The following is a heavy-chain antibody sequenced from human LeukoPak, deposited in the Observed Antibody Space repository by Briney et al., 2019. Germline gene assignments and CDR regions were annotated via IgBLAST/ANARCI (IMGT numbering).Heavy chain of an antibody. D-gene: IGHD1-26*01. CDR3: ARPLVGAQHPNRPLNDAFDI. CDR2: INHSGST. Sequence: KPSETLSLTCAVYGGSFSGYYWSWIRQPPGKGLEWIGEINHSGSTNYNPSLKSRVTISVDTSKNQFSLKLSSVTAADTAVYYCARPLVGAQHPNRPLNDAFDIWGQGTMVTVSS. J-gene: IGHJ3*02. CDR1: GGSFSGYY. V-gene: IGHV4-34*01.